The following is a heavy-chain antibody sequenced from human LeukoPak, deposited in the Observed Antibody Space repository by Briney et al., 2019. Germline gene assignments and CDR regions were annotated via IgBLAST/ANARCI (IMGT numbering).Heavy chain of an antibody. CDR2: IYHSGSTEYSGST. CDR3: ARARDPGSFNRAFDF. D-gene: IGHD3-10*01. J-gene: IGHJ4*02. Sequence: SETLSLTCTVSGGSLGNNYWTWIRQPPGKGLEWIGYIYHSGSTEYSGSTKYNPSLGRRVTISVDMSKNQFSLKLSSVTAADTAVYYCARARDPGSFNRAFDFWGQGTLVTVSS. V-gene: IGHV4-59*01. CDR1: GGSLGNNY.